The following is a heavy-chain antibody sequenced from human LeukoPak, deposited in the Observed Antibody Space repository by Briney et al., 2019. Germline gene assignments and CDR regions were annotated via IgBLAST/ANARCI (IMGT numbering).Heavy chain of an antibody. CDR1: GFTFSSYE. Sequence: GGSLRLSCAASGFTFSSYEMNWVRQAPGKGLEWVSYISSSGNTIYYADSVKGRFTISRDNAKNSLYLQMNSLRAEDTAVYYCARDLGGGTDYWGQGTLVTVSS. CDR2: ISSSGNTI. J-gene: IGHJ4*02. D-gene: IGHD3-16*01. V-gene: IGHV3-48*03. CDR3: ARDLGGGTDY.